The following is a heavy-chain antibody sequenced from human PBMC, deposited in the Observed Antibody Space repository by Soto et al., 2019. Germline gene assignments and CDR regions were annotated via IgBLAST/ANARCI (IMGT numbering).Heavy chain of an antibody. CDR2: ISAYNGNT. Sequence: ASVKVSCKASGYTFTSYGISWVRQAPGQGLEWMGWISAYNGNTNYAQKLQGRVTMTTDTSTSTAYMELRSLRADDTAVYYYAREYSSSPGYYNYYGMDVGGQGTRFTVSS. CDR3: AREYSSSPGYYNYYGMDV. CDR1: GYTFTSYG. D-gene: IGHD6-6*01. J-gene: IGHJ6*02. V-gene: IGHV1-18*01.